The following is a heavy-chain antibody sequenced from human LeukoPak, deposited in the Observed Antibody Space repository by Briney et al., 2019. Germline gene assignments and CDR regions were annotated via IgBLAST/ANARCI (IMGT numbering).Heavy chain of an antibody. CDR3: ARVGPYCRSTICYVDY. CDR2: ISYDGSNK. CDR1: GFTISISA. D-gene: IGHD2-2*01. Sequence: PGRSLRLSCAASGFTISISAMHWVRQAPGRGLEWVAVISYDGSNKYYADSVKGRFTISRDNSKNTLYLQMNSLRAEDTAVYYCARVGPYCRSTICYVDYWGQGTLVTVSS. J-gene: IGHJ4*02. V-gene: IGHV3-30-3*01.